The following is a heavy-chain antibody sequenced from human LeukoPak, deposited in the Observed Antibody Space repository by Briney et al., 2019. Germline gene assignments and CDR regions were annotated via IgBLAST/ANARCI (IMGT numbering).Heavy chain of an antibody. CDR3: AREDRGYDPDYFDY. D-gene: IGHD5-12*01. V-gene: IGHV4-59*12. CDR2: IYYSGST. CDR1: GGSISSYY. Sequence: SETLSLTCTVSGGSISSYYWSWIRQPPGKGLEWIGYIYYSGSTNYNPSLKSRVTISVDTSKNQFSLKLSSVTAADTAVYYCAREDRGYDPDYFDYWGQGTPGTGSS. J-gene: IGHJ4*02.